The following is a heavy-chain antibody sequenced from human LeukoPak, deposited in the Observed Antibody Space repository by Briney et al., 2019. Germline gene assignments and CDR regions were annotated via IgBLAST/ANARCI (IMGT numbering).Heavy chain of an antibody. CDR2: IGSSGVNT. V-gene: IGHV3-23*01. Sequence: PGGSLRLSCAASGFTFSDYAMSWVRQAPGKGLEWVSGIGSSGVNTDYATSVKGRFTISRDNTKSTLHLLMNSLRVEDTATYYCPKGRNSGSYFGIDPWGQGTPVSVSS. CDR3: PKGRNSGSYFGIDP. J-gene: IGHJ5*02. CDR1: GFTFSDYA. D-gene: IGHD3-10*01.